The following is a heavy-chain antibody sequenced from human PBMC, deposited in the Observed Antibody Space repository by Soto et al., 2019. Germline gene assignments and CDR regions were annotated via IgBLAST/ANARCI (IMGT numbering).Heavy chain of an antibody. CDR1: GGSISSSSYY. CDR3: ARHERQGLVLGYFDY. J-gene: IGHJ4*02. D-gene: IGHD6-19*01. CDR2: IYYSGST. Sequence: QLQLQESGPGLVKPSETLSLTCTVSGGSISSSSYYWGWIRQPPGKGLEWIGSIYYSGSTYYNPSLKSRVTISVDTFKDQFSLKLSSVTAADTAVYYCARHERQGLVLGYFDYWGQGTLVTVSS. V-gene: IGHV4-39*01.